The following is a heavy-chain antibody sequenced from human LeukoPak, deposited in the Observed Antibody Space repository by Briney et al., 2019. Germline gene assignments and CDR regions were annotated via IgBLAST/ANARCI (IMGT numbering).Heavy chain of an antibody. CDR1: GGSISSGGYY. CDR3: ARLGTAMVQHFDY. CDR2: IYYSGST. V-gene: IGHV4-31*03. D-gene: IGHD5-18*01. Sequence: SETLSLTCTVSGGSISSGGYYWSWIRQHPGKGLEWIGYIYYSGSTYYNPSLKSRVTISVDTSKNQFSLKLSSVTAADTAVYYCARLGTAMVQHFDYWGQGTLVTVSS. J-gene: IGHJ4*02.